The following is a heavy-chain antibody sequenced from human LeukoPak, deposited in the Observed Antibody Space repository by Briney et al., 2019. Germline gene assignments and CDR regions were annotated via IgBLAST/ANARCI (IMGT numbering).Heavy chain of an antibody. D-gene: IGHD6-19*01. J-gene: IGHJ4*02. CDR2: INWNGGNI. CDR1: GFTFGDYG. Sequence: GGSTRLSCAASGFTFGDYGLSWVRQAPGKGLEWVSGINWNGGNIDYAGSVKGRFTISRDNSKNTLYLQMNSLRAEDMAVYHCAKGASSGWYFDYWGQGTLVTVSS. CDR3: AKGASSGWYFDY. V-gene: IGHV3-20*01.